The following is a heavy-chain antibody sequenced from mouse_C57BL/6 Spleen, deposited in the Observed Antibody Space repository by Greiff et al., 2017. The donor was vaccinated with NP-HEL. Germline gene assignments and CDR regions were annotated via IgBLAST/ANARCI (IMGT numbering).Heavy chain of an antibody. V-gene: IGHV1-69*01. CDR3: ARTLYDYDDDY. J-gene: IGHJ2*01. Sequence: VQLQQSGAELVMPGASVKLSCKASGYTFTSYWMHWVKQRPGQGLEWIGEIDPSDSYTNYNQKFKGKSTLTVDKSSSTAYMQLSSLTSEDSAVYYCARTLYDYDDDYWGQGTTLTVSS. CDR2: IDPSDSYT. CDR1: GYTFTSYW. D-gene: IGHD2-4*01.